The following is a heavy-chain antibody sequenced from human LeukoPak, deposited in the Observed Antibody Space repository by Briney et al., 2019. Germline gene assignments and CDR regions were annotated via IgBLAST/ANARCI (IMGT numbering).Heavy chain of an antibody. CDR1: GFTFSSCG. D-gene: IGHD1-14*01. Sequence: PGRSLRLSCAASGFTFSSCGMHWVRQAPGKGLEWVAVISYDGSNKYYADSVKGRFTIFRDNAKNTLYLEMNSLRAEDTAVYYCANTGSAGYYYYYGMDVWGQGTTVTVSS. CDR3: ANTGSAGYYYYYGMDV. V-gene: IGHV3-30*18. J-gene: IGHJ6*02. CDR2: ISYDGSNK.